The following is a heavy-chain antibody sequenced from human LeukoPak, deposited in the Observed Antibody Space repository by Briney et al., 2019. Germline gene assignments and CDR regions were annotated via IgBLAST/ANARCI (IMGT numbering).Heavy chain of an antibody. CDR2: INIDGTDT. CDR1: GFNFSNFW. J-gene: IGHJ4*02. D-gene: IGHD6-13*01. V-gene: IGHV3-74*01. CDR3: ARGTAETAGIDY. Sequence: GGSLRLSCAASGFNFSNFWMHWVRQAPGKGPEWISHINIDGTDTTYGDSAKGRFTVSRDNAKNTLSLQMNSLRVEDTAVYYCARGTAETAGIDYWGQGTLVTVSA.